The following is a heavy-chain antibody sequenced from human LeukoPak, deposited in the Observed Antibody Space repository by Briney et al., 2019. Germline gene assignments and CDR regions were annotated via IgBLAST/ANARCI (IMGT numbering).Heavy chain of an antibody. CDR2: ISGSGGST. CDR3: ATRSSPLDY. V-gene: IGHV3-23*01. J-gene: IGHJ4*02. D-gene: IGHD3-10*01. Sequence: PGGSLRLSCAASGFTFNSYGMSWVRQAPGKGLEWVSAISGSGGSTYYADSVRGRFTISRDNSKNTLYLQMNSLRAEDTAVYYCATRSSPLDYWGQGTLVTVSS. CDR1: GFTFNSYG.